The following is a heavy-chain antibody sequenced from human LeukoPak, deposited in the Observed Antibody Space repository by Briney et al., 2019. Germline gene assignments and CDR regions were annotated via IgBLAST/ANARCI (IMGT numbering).Heavy chain of an antibody. J-gene: IGHJ4*02. CDR1: GYTFTSYY. D-gene: IGHD3-16*01. CDR2: INPNSGGT. Sequence: ASVKVSCKASGYTFTSYYMHWVRQAPGQGLEWMGRINPNSGGTNYAQKFQGRVTMARDTSISTAYMELSRLRSDDTAVYYCARDTGNKLWYFDYWGQGTLVTVSS. CDR3: ARDTGNKLWYFDY. V-gene: IGHV1-2*06.